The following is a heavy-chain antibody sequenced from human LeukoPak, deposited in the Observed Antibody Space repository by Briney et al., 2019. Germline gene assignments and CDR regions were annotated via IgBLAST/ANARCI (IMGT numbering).Heavy chain of an antibody. CDR3: ARFSYYDLLTGFYQGAFGI. CDR2: ISSRSTYI. J-gene: IGHJ3*02. CDR1: GFTFDSYT. V-gene: IGHV3-21*01. D-gene: IGHD3-9*01. Sequence: PGGSLRLSCAASGFTFDSYTMNWVRQAPGKGLEWVSSISSRSTYIYYADSVKGRFTISRDNAKSSLFLQMNSLRAEDTAVYYCARFSYYDLLTGFYQGAFGIWGQGTMVTVSS.